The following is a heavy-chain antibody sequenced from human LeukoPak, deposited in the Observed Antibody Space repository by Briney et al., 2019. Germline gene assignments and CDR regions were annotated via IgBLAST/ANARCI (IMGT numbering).Heavy chain of an antibody. CDR3: ARQSKLGIASRDVGAAFDI. CDR1: GGSISSYY. J-gene: IGHJ3*02. CDR2: IYYSGST. D-gene: IGHD7-27*01. V-gene: IGHV4-59*01. Sequence: PSETLSLTCTVSGGSISSYYWSWIRQPPGKGLEWIGYIYYSGSTNYNPSLKSRVTISVDTSKNQFSLKLSSVTAADTAVYYCARQSKLGIASRDVGAAFDIWGQGTMVTVSS.